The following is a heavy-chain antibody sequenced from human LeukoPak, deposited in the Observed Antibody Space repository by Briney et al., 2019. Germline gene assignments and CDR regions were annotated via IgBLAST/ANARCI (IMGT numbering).Heavy chain of an antibody. CDR1: GISFSNFW. CDR3: ARDRAYTSYDF. J-gene: IGHJ4*02. V-gene: IGHV3-7*01. Sequence: GGSLRLSCAASGISFSNFWMHWVRQAPGKGLEYVANINQDGSERYYVNSVKGRFTISKDTAKNSVDLQMNSLRVEDTAVYYCARDRAYTSYDFWGQGILVAVS. CDR2: INQDGSER. D-gene: IGHD3-16*01.